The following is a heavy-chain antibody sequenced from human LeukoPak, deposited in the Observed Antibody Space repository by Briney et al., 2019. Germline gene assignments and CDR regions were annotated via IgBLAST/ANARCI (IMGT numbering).Heavy chain of an antibody. CDR1: EFTFSMYG. V-gene: IGHV3-30*18. CDR2: ISSDGRTE. Sequence: GRSLRLSCAASEFTFSMYGMHWIRQAPGKGLEWVAGISSDGRTEYYADSVRGRFTISRDNSENTLYLQMNNLRAEDTAVYYCAKGVSYCSGRSFHSSGAFDIWGQGTVVTVSS. D-gene: IGHD2-15*01. J-gene: IGHJ3*02. CDR3: AKGVSYCSGRSFHSSGAFDI.